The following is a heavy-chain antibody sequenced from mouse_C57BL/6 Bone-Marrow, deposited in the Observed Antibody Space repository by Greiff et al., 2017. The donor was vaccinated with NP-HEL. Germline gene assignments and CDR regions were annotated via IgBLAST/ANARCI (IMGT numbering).Heavy chain of an antibody. D-gene: IGHD2-12*01. CDR1: GYTFTSYG. CDR2: IYPRSGNT. J-gene: IGHJ2*01. Sequence: VQLQQSGAELARPGASVKLSCKASGYTFTSYGISWVKQRTGQGLEWIGEIYPRSGNTYYNEKFKGKATLTADKSSSTAYMELRSLTSEDSAVYFCATELVDYWGQGTTLTVSS. CDR3: ATELVDY. V-gene: IGHV1-81*01.